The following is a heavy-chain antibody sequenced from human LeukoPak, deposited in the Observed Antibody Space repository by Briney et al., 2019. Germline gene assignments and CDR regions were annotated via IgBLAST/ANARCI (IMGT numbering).Heavy chain of an antibody. CDR2: ITYSGGT. Sequence: SETLSLTCTVSGGSLSDYFWTWMRQPPGKGLEWIGHITYSGGTNYNPSLKSRVSMSVDTSRRHFSLRLSSVSTAGTAVYYCARARSEGVPAGILHDSWGQGTLVTVSS. CDR3: ARARSEGVPAGILHDS. CDR1: GGSLSDYF. J-gene: IGHJ4*02. V-gene: IGHV4-59*01. D-gene: IGHD2-2*01.